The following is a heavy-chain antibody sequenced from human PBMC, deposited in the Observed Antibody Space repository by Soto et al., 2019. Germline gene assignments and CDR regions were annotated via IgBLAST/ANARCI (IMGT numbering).Heavy chain of an antibody. V-gene: IGHV3-23*01. Sequence: EVQLLESGGGLVQPGGSLRLSCAASGFTFSSYAMSWVRQAPGKGLEWVSAISGSGGSTYYADSVKGRFTISRDNSKNTRYLQMNSLRAEDTAVYYCAKAPMIVVVIFNFDYWGQGTLVTVSS. CDR3: AKAPMIVVVIFNFDY. CDR1: GFTFSSYA. CDR2: ISGSGGST. J-gene: IGHJ4*02. D-gene: IGHD3-22*01.